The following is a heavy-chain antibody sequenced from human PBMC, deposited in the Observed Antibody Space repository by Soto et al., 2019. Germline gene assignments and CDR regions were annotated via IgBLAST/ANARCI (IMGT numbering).Heavy chain of an antibody. V-gene: IGHV3-11*06. CDR2: ISSSSSYT. CDR3: ARGGYSGYKYDAFDI. J-gene: IGHJ3*02. D-gene: IGHD5-12*01. CDR1: GFTFSDYY. Sequence: QVQLVESGGGLVKPGGSLRLSCAASGFTFSDYYMSWIRQAPGKGLEWVSYISSSSSYTNYADSVKGRFTISRDNAKNSLYLQMNSLRAEDTAVYYCARGGYSGYKYDAFDIWGQGTMVTVSS.